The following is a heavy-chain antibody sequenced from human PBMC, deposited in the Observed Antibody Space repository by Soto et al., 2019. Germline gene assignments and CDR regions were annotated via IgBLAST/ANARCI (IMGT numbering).Heavy chain of an antibody. CDR1: GFTFSDYW. D-gene: IGHD6-19*01. CDR3: ARAAYSSGWYAGY. J-gene: IGHJ4*02. CDR2: IKQDGTQT. V-gene: IGHV3-7*01. Sequence: GGSLRLSCAASGFTFSDYWMNWVRQAPGKGLEWVANIKQDGTQTYYVDSVKGRFTVSRDNAKNSLYLQMNSLRGEDTAMYYCARAAYSSGWYAGYWGQGTLDTVS.